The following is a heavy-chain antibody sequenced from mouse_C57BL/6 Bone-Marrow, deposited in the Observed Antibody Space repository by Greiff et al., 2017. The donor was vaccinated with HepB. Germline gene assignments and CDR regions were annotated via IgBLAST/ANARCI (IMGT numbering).Heavy chain of an antibody. CDR2: IDPANGNN. CDR3: ARGFYYYGSRWDFDY. J-gene: IGHJ2*01. CDR1: GFNIKNTY. D-gene: IGHD1-1*01. Sequence: EVKLQQSVAELVRPGASVKLSCTASGFNIKNTYMHWVKQRPEQGLEWIGRIDPANGNNKYAPKFQGKATIPADTSSNTAYRQLSSLTSEDTAIYYGARGFYYYGSRWDFDYWGQGTTLTVSS. V-gene: IGHV14-3*01.